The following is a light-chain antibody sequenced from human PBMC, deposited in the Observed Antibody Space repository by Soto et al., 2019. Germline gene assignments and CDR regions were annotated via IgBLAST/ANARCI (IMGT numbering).Light chain of an antibody. V-gene: IGKV1-5*03. CDR3: QQYNNWPWT. CDR1: QSISSW. Sequence: DIQMTQSPSTLSAFVGDRVTITCRASQSISSWLAWYQQKPGKAPKLLVYQASTLESGVPLRFSGSGSGTDFTLTISSLQSEDFAVYYCQQYNNWPWTFGQGTKVDIK. CDR2: QAS. J-gene: IGKJ1*01.